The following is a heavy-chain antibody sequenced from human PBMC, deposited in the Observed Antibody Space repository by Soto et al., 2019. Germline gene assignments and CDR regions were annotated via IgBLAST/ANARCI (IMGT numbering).Heavy chain of an antibody. J-gene: IGHJ4*02. V-gene: IGHV1-69*01. CDR2: IIPIFATA. CDR3: APCATLRTGYDSPVDY. Sequence: QVQLVQSGAEVKRPGSSVKVSCKASGGTFTSFGISWVRQAPGQGLEWVGGIIPIFATANYAQKFLGRVAITANECTSPAYMHVSSVRCHDTAVFYCAPCATLRTGYDSPVDYLGQVALVTVSS. CDR1: GGTFTSFG. D-gene: IGHD5-12*01.